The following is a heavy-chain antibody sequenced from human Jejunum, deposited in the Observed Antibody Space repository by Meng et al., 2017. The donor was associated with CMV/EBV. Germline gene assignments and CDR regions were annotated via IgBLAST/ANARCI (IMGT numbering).Heavy chain of an antibody. D-gene: IGHD6-6*01. Sequence: FSFGDFQRGWVRQAPGKGLEWVGVIRSKAYGGATEYAASEKGRFTISRDDSKGIAYLQMNSLKTEDTAVYYCCRSHTSMPGRPAGHWGQGTLVTVSS. CDR2: IRSKAYGGAT. V-gene: IGHV3-49*04. J-gene: IGHJ4*02. CDR3: CRSHTSMPGRPAGH. CDR1: FSFGDFQ.